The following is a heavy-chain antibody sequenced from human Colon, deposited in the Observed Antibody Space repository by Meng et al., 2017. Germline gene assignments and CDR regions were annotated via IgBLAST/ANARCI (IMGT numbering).Heavy chain of an antibody. CDR1: GVSVTAGQC. J-gene: IGHJ4*02. D-gene: IGHD6-19*01. CDR2: FHYTGPI. Sequence: QVEVQCAGPGLVKLEVTLSRTCGVSGVSVTAGQCWTWVRQPPGKGLEWIGEFHYTGPINYKPSLMSRVTISVDASRNQFSLRLTSVTAADTAVYYCAASSGWYRIDSWGQGTLVTVSS. CDR3: AASSGWYRIDS. V-gene: IGHV4-4*02.